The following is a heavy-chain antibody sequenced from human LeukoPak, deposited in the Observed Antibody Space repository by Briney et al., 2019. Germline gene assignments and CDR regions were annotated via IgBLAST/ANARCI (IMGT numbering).Heavy chain of an antibody. CDR2: IYHSGST. J-gene: IGHJ5*02. V-gene: IGHV4-38-2*02. D-gene: IGHD6-13*01. CDR3: ARGYSSSWYLNWFDP. CDR1: GYSISCGDY. Sequence: MPSETLSLTCTVSGYSISCGDYWGWLRQPPGKGLEWIGSIYHSGSTYYNPSLKSQVTISVDTSKNQFSLKLTSVTAADTAVYYCARGYSSSWYLNWFDPWGQGTLVTVSS.